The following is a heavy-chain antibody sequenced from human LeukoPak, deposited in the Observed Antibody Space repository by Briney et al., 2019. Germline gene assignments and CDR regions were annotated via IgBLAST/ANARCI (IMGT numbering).Heavy chain of an antibody. V-gene: IGHV3-53*01. J-gene: IGHJ4*02. CDR3: AREGRAAGLDY. Sequence: PGXSLRXSCAASGFTVSSNYMSWVRQAPGKGLEWVSVIYSGGSTYYADSVKGRFTISRDNSKNTLYLQMNSLRAEDTAVYYCAREGRAAGLDYWGQGTLVTVSS. CDR1: GFTVSSNY. CDR2: IYSGGST. D-gene: IGHD2-15*01.